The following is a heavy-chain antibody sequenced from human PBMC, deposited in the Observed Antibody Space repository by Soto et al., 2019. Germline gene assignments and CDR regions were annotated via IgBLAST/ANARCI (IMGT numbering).Heavy chain of an antibody. V-gene: IGHV1-18*04. CDR2: ISAYNGNT. J-gene: IGHJ5*02. D-gene: IGHD2-2*02. CDR1: GYTFTSYG. Sequence: GASVKVSCKASGYTFTSYGISWVRQAPGQGLEWMGWISAYNGNTNYAQKLQGRVTMTTDTSTSTAYMELRSLRSDDTAVYYCARNPKVVPAAIPRFDPWGQGTLVTVSS. CDR3: ARNPKVVPAAIPRFDP.